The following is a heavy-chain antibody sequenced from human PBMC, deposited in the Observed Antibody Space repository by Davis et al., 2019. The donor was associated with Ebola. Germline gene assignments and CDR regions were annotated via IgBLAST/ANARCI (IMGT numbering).Heavy chain of an antibody. V-gene: IGHV4-39*07. CDR2: IYHSGST. CDR1: GGSISSSSYY. J-gene: IGHJ4*02. Sequence: SETLSLTCTVSGGSISSSSYYWGWIRQPPGKGLEWIGSIYHSGSTNYNPSLKSRVTISVDTSKNQFSLRVNSVTAADTAVYYCARTFTVDTPIIDYWGRGALVTVSS. D-gene: IGHD5-18*01. CDR3: ARTFTVDTPIIDY.